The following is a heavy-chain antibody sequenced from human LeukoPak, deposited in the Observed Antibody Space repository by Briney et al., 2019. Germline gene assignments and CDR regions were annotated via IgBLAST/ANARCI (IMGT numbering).Heavy chain of an antibody. CDR2: IYPGDSDT. Sequence: GESLKISCKGSGYSFTSYWIGWVRQMPGKGLEWMGTIYPGDSDTRYSPSFQGQVTISADKSISTAYLQWSSLKASDTAMYYCARRSSYSGSYYAYYYYMDVWGKGTTVTVSS. CDR1: GYSFTSYW. CDR3: ARRSSYSGSYYAYYYYMDV. D-gene: IGHD1-26*01. J-gene: IGHJ6*03. V-gene: IGHV5-51*01.